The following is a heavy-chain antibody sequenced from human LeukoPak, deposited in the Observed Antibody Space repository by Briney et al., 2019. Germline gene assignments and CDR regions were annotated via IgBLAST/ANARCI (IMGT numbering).Heavy chain of an antibody. D-gene: IGHD3-9*01. CDR2: IYTSGST. CDR3: AREALEWGSWLTDYYYYYMDV. CDR1: GGSISSYY. Sequence: PSETLSLTCTVSGGSISSYYWSWIRQPAGKGLKWIGRIYTSGSTNYNPSLKSRVTMSVDTSKNQFSLKLSSVTAADTAVYYCAREALEWGSWLTDYYYYYMDVWGKGTTVTVSS. J-gene: IGHJ6*03. V-gene: IGHV4-4*07.